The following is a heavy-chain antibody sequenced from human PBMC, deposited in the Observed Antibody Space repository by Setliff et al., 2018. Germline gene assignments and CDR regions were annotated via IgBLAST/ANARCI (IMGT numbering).Heavy chain of an antibody. V-gene: IGHV3-33*06. CDR2: IWYDGSNK. Sequence: GGSLRLSCAASGFTFSNYGMHWVRQAPGKGLEWVAVIWYDGSNKYYADPVKGRFTISRDNSKNTLYLQMNSLRAEDTAVYYCAKDLGYSYGYRFDYWGQGTLVTVSS. D-gene: IGHD5-18*01. CDR3: AKDLGYSYGYRFDY. CDR1: GFTFSNYG. J-gene: IGHJ4*02.